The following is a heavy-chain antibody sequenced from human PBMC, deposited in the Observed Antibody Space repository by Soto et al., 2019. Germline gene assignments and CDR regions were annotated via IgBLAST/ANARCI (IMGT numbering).Heavy chain of an antibody. CDR1: GDSVSGASYY. CDR2: IYYSGST. J-gene: IGHJ4*02. D-gene: IGHD5-18*01. Sequence: PSETLSLTCTVSGDSVSGASYYWTWIRQSPGKGLEWIGYIYYSGSTTYNPSLKSRVTISIDTAKNQFSLILTSVTPADTAVYYCARHIRGYSRAFDFWGQGTLVTVSS. V-gene: IGHV4-61*01. CDR3: ARHIRGYSRAFDF.